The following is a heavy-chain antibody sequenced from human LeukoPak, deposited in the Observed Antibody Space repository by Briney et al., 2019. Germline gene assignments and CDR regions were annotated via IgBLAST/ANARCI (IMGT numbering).Heavy chain of an antibody. CDR2: INPNSGGT. Sequence: ASVKISCKASGYTFTGYYMHWVRQAPGQGLEWMGWINPNSGGTNYAQKFQGRVTMTRDTSISTAYMELSRLRSDDTAVYYCATDPGASRGTTNWFDPWGQGTLVTVSS. V-gene: IGHV1-2*02. CDR1: GYTFTGYY. CDR3: ATDPGASRGTTNWFDP. D-gene: IGHD1-1*01. J-gene: IGHJ5*02.